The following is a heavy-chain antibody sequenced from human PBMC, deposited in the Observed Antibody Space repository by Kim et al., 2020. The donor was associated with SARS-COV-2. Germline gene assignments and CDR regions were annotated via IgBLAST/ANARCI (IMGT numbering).Heavy chain of an antibody. V-gene: IGHV3-23*01. Sequence: GGSLRLSCAASGFTFSSYAMSWVRQAPGKGLEWVSAISGSGGSTYYADSVKGRFTISRDNSKNTLYLQMNSLRAEDTAVYYCAKDRYYDILTGYLGGDAFDIWGQGTMVTVSS. CDR2: ISGSGGST. CDR3: AKDRYYDILTGYLGGDAFDI. CDR1: GFTFSSYA. D-gene: IGHD3-9*01. J-gene: IGHJ3*02.